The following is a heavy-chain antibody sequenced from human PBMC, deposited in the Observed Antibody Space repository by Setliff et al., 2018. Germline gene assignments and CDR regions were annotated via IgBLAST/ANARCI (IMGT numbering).Heavy chain of an antibody. CDR1: GYTFTSYD. D-gene: IGHD2-15*01. V-gene: IGHV1-8*03. CDR3: ARGSRSGGKGGYNWFDP. J-gene: IGHJ5*02. CDR2: MNPNSGHT. Sequence: ASVKVSCKASGYTFTSYDINWVRQATGQGLEWMGWMNPNSGHTGYAQKFQGRVTITRSTSISTTYMELSSLRSEDTAVYYCARGSRSGGKGGYNWFDPWGQGTLVTVS.